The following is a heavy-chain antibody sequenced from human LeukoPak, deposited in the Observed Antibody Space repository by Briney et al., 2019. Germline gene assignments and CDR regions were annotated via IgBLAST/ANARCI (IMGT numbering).Heavy chain of an antibody. CDR2: INPSGGST. CDR3: AREEVGAVYYFDY. V-gene: IGHV1-46*01. CDR1: GYTFTSYY. Sequence: ASVKVSCKASGYTFTSYYMHWVRQAPGQGLEWMGIINPSGGSTSYAQKFQGRVTMTRDMSTSTVYVGLSSLRSEDTAVYYCAREEVGAVYYFDYWGQGTLVTVSS. D-gene: IGHD1-26*01. J-gene: IGHJ4*02.